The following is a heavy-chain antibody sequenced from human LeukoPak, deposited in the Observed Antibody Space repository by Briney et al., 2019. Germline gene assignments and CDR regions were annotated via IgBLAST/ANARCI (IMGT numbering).Heavy chain of an antibody. Sequence: ASVKVSCKASGYTFTSYDINWVRQATGQGLEWMGWMNPNSGNTGYAQKFQGRVTITRNTSISTAYMELSSLRSEDTAVYYCARGGDYGGNSDYYYYMDVWGKGTTVTVSS. CDR1: GYTFTSYD. CDR2: MNPNSGNT. V-gene: IGHV1-8*03. CDR3: ARGGDYGGNSDYYYYMDV. D-gene: IGHD4-23*01. J-gene: IGHJ6*03.